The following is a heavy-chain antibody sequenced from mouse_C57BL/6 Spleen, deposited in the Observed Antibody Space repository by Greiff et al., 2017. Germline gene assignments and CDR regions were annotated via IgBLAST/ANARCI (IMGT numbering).Heavy chain of an antibody. Sequence: VKLMESGPGLAQPSQSLSITCTVSGFSLTSYGVHWVRQSPGKGLEWLGVIWSGGSTDYNAAFISRLSISKDNSKSQVFFKMNSLQADDTAIYYCARHSVVATNYFDYWGQGTTLTVSS. CDR3: ARHSVVATNYFDY. J-gene: IGHJ2*01. D-gene: IGHD1-1*01. CDR2: IWSGGST. CDR1: GFSLTSYG. V-gene: IGHV2-2*01.